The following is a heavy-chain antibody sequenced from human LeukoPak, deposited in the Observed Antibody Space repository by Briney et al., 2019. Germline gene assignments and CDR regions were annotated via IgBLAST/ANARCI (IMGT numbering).Heavy chain of an antibody. J-gene: IGHJ4*02. Sequence: GGSLRLSCTASEINVRRNYMLWVRQAPGKGLEWDSLIFSNGDTHYADSVKGRFTISRDTSKNTVSLQMNSLRVEDTAMYYCTRDQMNYWGQGTLVTVSS. D-gene: IGHD5-24*01. V-gene: IGHV3-53*01. CDR1: EINVRRNY. CDR2: IFSNGDT. CDR3: TRDQMNY.